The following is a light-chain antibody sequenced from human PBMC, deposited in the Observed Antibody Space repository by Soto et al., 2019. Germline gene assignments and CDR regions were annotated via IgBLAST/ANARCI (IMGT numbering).Light chain of an antibody. V-gene: IGKV3-20*01. CDR3: QQYGSSPHT. Sequence: EIVLTQSAGSLSLSPGDRATLSFRASQSVSSSYLAWYQHKPGQAPRLLIYGASSRATGIPDRFSGSGSGTDFTLTISRLEPEDFAVYYCQQYGSSPHTFGQGTKLEIK. CDR2: GAS. J-gene: IGKJ2*01. CDR1: QSVSSSY.